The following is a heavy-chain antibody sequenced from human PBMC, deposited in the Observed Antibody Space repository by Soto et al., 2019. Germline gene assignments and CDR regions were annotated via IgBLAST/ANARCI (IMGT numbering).Heavy chain of an antibody. J-gene: IGHJ4*02. D-gene: IGHD6-13*01. CDR1: GFTFSNYG. CDR3: AKRGAAAAPDY. CDR2: ISHDGSNK. Sequence: QVQLMESGGGVVPPGRSLRLSCVASGFTFSNYGMHWVRQAPGKGLEWVAVISHDGSNKNYAGSVMGRFTISRDNSKNTQYLQMNSLRTDDTAVYYCAKRGAAAAPDYWGQGTLVTVSS. V-gene: IGHV3-30*18.